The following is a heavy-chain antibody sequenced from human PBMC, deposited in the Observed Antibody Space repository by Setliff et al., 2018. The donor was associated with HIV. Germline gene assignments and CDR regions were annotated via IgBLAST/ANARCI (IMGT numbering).Heavy chain of an antibody. V-gene: IGHV4-31*03. J-gene: IGHJ6*03. CDR3: ARGNIDYWTGYYSRSGYFYYMDA. CDR1: GGSISGNYY. CDR2: FYYRGTT. D-gene: IGHD3-3*01. Sequence: SETLSLTCTVTGGSISGNYYWTWIRQHPGKGLEWIGYFYYRGTTYYTPSLKSRVTISVDSSKNQFSLKLTSVTAADTAVYYCARGNIDYWTGYYSRSGYFYYMDAWGRGTTVTVSS.